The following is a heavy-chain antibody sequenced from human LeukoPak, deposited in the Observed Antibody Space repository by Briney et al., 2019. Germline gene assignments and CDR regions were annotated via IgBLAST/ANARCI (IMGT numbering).Heavy chain of an antibody. J-gene: IGHJ4*02. CDR3: ARAGRDGYNGDY. CDR1: GGSISSYY. D-gene: IGHD5-24*01. V-gene: IGHV4-59*01. Sequence: PSETLSLTCTVSGGSISSYYWSWIRQPPGKGLERIGYIYYSGSTNYNPSLKSRVTMSVDTSKNQFSLKLSSVTAADTAVYYCARAGRDGYNGDYWGQGTPVTVSS. CDR2: IYYSGST.